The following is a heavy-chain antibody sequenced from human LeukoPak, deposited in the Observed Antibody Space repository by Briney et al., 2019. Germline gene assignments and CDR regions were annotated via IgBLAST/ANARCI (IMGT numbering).Heavy chain of an antibody. CDR2: ISGSGSTM. CDR1: GFTFSDYY. D-gene: IGHD7-27*01. Sequence: PGGSLRLSCAASGFTFSDYYMSWIRQAPGRGLEWVSYISGSGSTMYYADSVRGRFTISRDNAKNSLYLQMNSLRAEDTALYYCARNWEWLNPWGQGTLVTVSS. CDR3: ARNWEWLNP. V-gene: IGHV3-11*04. J-gene: IGHJ5*02.